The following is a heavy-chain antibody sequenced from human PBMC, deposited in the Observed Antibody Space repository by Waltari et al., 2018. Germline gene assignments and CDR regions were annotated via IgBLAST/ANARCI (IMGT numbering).Heavy chain of an antibody. Sequence: QVQLQESGPGLVKPSETLSLTCTVSGGSLSSYYWSWIRQPPGKGLEWIGYIYYSGSTNYNPSLKSRVTISVDTSKNQFSLKLSSVTAADTAVYYCARDFEGIAAAGSSNWFDPWGQGTLVTVSS. CDR2: IYYSGST. J-gene: IGHJ5*02. V-gene: IGHV4-59*01. CDR3: ARDFEGIAAAGSSNWFDP. CDR1: GGSLSSYY. D-gene: IGHD6-13*01.